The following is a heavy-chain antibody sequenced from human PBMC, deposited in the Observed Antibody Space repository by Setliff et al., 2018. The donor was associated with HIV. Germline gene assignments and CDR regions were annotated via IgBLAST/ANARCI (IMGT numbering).Heavy chain of an antibody. CDR2: IRSKAYGGTT. CDR3: TAMGVEVVSYYYGMDV. Sequence: PGGSLRLSCTASGFTFGDYAMSWVRQAPGKGLEWVGFIRSKAYGGTTEYAASVKGRFTISRDDSKSLAYLQMNSLKTEDTAVYYCTAMGVEVVSYYYGMDVWGQGTTGTSP. J-gene: IGHJ6*02. D-gene: IGHD2-2*01. CDR1: GFTFGDYA. V-gene: IGHV3-49*04.